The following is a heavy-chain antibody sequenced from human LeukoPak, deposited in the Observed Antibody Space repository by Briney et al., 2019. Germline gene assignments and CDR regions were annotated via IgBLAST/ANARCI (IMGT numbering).Heavy chain of an antibody. Sequence: GGSLRLSCAASGFTFSSYAMSWVRQAPGKGLEWVSAISGSGGNTYYADSVKGRFTISRDNSKNTLYLQMNSLRAEDTAVYYCAKSPYYYYYGMDVWGQGTTVTVSS. CDR2: ISGSGGNT. J-gene: IGHJ6*02. CDR3: AKSPYYYYYGMDV. CDR1: GFTFSSYA. V-gene: IGHV3-23*01.